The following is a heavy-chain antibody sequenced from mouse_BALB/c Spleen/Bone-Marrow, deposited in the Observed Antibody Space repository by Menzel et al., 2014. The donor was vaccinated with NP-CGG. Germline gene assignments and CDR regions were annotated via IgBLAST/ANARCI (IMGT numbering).Heavy chain of an antibody. CDR3: SLLGDY. CDR1: GYTFXRYY. D-gene: IGHD1-1*01. CDR2: INPYNGGT. J-gene: IGHJ2*01. Sequence: QVQLQQPGAELVKPGASVKLSCKASGYTFXRYYMYWVKQRPGQGLEWIGGINPYNGGTHFNEKFKSKATLTVDKSSSTAYMQLNSLTSEDSAVYYCSLLGDYWGQGTTLTVSS. V-gene: IGHV1-53*01.